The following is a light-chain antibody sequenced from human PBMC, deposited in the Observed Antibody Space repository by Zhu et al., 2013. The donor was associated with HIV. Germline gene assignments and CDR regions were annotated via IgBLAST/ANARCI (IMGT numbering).Light chain of an antibody. J-gene: IGKJ3*01. Sequence: IQMTQSPSSLSASVGDRVTITCRASHDIGRYLAWYQQKPGKAPSLFIYAASTLETGVPSRFSGSGSGTEFTLTITSLQPEDFATYYCQQLSSYPLTFGPGTKVDVK. CDR2: AAS. V-gene: IGKV1-9*01. CDR3: QQLSSYPLT. CDR1: HDIGRY.